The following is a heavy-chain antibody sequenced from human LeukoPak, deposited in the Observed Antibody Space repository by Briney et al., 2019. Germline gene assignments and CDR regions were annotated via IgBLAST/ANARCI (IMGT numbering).Heavy chain of an antibody. D-gene: IGHD3-10*01. CDR2: IKKKGDGGTT. CDR1: GFPFSDDW. CDR3: TTVTMVRDYDY. V-gene: IGHV3-15*01. Sequence: GGSLRLSCAASGFPFSDDWMNWVRQAPGKGLEWVGRIKKKGDGGTTDYAAPVKGRFTISRDDSKNMLYLEMNNPKIEDTAVYYCTTVTMVRDYDYWGQGTLVTVSS. J-gene: IGHJ4*02.